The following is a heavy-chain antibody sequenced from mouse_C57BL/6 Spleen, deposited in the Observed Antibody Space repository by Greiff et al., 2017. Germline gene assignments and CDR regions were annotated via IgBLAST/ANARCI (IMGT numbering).Heavy chain of an antibody. J-gene: IGHJ4*01. D-gene: IGHD2-4*01. CDR3: ARSNDYDGDYYAMDY. CDR1: GYTFTSYW. V-gene: IGHV1-72*01. Sequence: QVQLKQPGAELVKPGASVKLSCKASGYTFTSYWMHWVKQRPGRGLEWIGRIDPNSGGTKYNEKFKSKATLTVGKPSSTAYMQLSSLTSEDSAVYYCARSNDYDGDYYAMDYWGQGTSVTVSS. CDR2: IDPNSGGT.